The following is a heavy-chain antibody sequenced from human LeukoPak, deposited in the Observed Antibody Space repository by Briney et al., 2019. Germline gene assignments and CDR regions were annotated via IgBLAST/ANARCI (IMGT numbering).Heavy chain of an antibody. J-gene: IGHJ3*02. CDR1: GFTFDDYA. CDR3: AKDILPDQFPGAFDI. V-gene: IGHV3-9*03. Sequence: PGGSLRLSCAASGFTFDDYAMHWVRQAPGKGLEWVSGISWNSGSIGYADSVKGRFTISRDNAKNSLYLQMNSLRAEDMALYYCAKDILPDQFPGAFDIWGQGTMVTVSS. D-gene: IGHD2-2*01. CDR2: ISWNSGSI.